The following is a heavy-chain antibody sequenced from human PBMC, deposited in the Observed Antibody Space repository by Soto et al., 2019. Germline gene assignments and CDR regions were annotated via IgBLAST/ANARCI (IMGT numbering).Heavy chain of an antibody. Sequence: PSETLSLTCAVYGGSFSVYYWSWVGQPPGKGLEWIGEINHSGSTNYNPSLKSRVTISVDTSKNQFSLKLSSVTAADTAVYYCARGTTCSSTSCYATRRASGMDVWGQGTTVTVSS. V-gene: IGHV4-34*01. CDR1: GGSFSVYY. CDR3: ARGTTCSSTSCYATRRASGMDV. J-gene: IGHJ6*02. D-gene: IGHD2-2*01. CDR2: INHSGST.